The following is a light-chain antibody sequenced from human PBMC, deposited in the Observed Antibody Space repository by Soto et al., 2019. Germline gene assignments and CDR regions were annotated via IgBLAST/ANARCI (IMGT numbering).Light chain of an antibody. CDR3: QQYNDGLT. CDR1: QSVSSSS. V-gene: IGKV3-20*01. Sequence: EIVLTQSPGTLSLSPGERATLSCRASQSVSSSSLAWYQQKPGQAPRLLIYDTSSRATGIPDRFSGSGSGTDFTLTISRLEPEDFAVYFCQQYNDGLTFGGGTKVDIK. J-gene: IGKJ4*01. CDR2: DTS.